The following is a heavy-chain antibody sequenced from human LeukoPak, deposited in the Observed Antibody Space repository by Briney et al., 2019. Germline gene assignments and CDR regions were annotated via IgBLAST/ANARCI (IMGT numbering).Heavy chain of an antibody. J-gene: IGHJ5*02. D-gene: IGHD3-22*01. V-gene: IGHV4-4*07. CDR1: GFTFSDYY. Sequence: GSLRLSCAASGFTFSDYYMSWIRQPAGKGLEWIGRIYTSGSTNYNPSLKSRVTMSVDTSKNQFSLKLSSVTAADTAVYYCARGSPYDSSGYYFNWFDPWGQGTLVTVSS. CDR2: IYTSGST. CDR3: ARGSPYDSSGYYFNWFDP.